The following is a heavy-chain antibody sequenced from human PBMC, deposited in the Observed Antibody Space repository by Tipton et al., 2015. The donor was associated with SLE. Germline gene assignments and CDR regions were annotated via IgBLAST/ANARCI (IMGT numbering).Heavy chain of an antibody. D-gene: IGHD3-22*01. CDR1: GDSISNYY. J-gene: IGHJ6*03. Sequence: GLVKPSETLSLTCTVSGDSISNYYWSWIRQPPGKGLEWIGYIYYSGYTNYNPSLKSRLTISLDTSKNQFSLKLSSVTAADTAVYYCAREGYDSFYYYYYMDVWGKGTTVTVSS. V-gene: IGHV4-59*01. CDR3: AREGYDSFYYYYYMDV. CDR2: IYYSGYT.